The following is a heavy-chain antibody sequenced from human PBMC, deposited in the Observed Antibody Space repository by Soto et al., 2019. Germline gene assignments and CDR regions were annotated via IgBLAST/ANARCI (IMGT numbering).Heavy chain of an antibody. D-gene: IGHD6-19*01. J-gene: IGHJ4*02. Sequence: QVQLVQSGAEVKKPGSSVKVSCKASGGTFSSYAISWVRQAPGQGLEWMGGIIPIFGTANYAQKFQGRVKITADESTSPAYMEMSSLKSEDTAVYYCASSADSSGWYYFEYWGQGTRVTVSS. CDR2: IIPIFGTA. CDR3: ASSADSSGWYYFEY. CDR1: GGTFSSYA. V-gene: IGHV1-69*12.